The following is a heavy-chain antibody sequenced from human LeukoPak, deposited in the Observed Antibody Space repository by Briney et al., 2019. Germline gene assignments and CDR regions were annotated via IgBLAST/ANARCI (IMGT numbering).Heavy chain of an antibody. CDR2: IYTNEDT. Sequence: PSQTLSLTCTVSGGSISSGSYFWNWIRQPAGTGLEWIGRIYTNEDTYYNPSLKSRVTISVDTSKNQFSLKLSSVTAADTAVHYCASNYKMATSDAFDIWGQGTMVTVSS. CDR1: GGSISSGSYF. D-gene: IGHD5-24*01. V-gene: IGHV4-61*02. CDR3: ASNYKMATSDAFDI. J-gene: IGHJ3*02.